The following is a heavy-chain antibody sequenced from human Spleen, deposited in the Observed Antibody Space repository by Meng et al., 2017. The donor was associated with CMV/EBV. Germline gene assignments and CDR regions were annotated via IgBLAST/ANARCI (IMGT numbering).Heavy chain of an antibody. CDR3: ARPRGGSPSWLDA. Sequence: GGSLRLSCAASQFTFSDFSMSWIRQAPGKGLEWVSYMSSSGSITYYADSVKGRFTISRDNAKASLYLQMNSLRAEDTALYYCARPRGGSPSWLDAWGQGTLVTVSS. CDR1: QFTFSDFS. V-gene: IGHV3-11*01. CDR2: MSSSGSIT. D-gene: IGHD2-15*01. J-gene: IGHJ5*02.